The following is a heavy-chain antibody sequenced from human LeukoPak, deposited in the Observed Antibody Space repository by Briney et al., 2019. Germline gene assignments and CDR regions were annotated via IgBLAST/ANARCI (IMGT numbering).Heavy chain of an antibody. Sequence: WASVKVSCKASGYTFTDYFIHWVRQAPGQGLEWMGWINPNIGDASYAQKFQDRVTMTRERSINTAYMELSRLTSDDTAVYYCARMALDGGDSIGFDSWGQGTLVTVSS. V-gene: IGHV1-2*02. CDR2: INPNIGDA. D-gene: IGHD2-21*02. J-gene: IGHJ5*01. CDR1: GYTFTDYF. CDR3: ARMALDGGDSIGFDS.